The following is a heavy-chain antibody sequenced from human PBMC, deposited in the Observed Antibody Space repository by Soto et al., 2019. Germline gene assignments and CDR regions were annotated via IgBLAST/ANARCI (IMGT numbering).Heavy chain of an antibody. CDR2: IIPIFGTA. CDR3: ARGVVGATNWFDP. D-gene: IGHD1-26*01. V-gene: IGHV1-69*13. J-gene: IGHJ5*02. Sequence: ASVKVSCKASGGTFSSYAISWVRQAPGQGLEWMGGIIPIFGTANYAQKFQGRVTITADESTSTAYMELSSLRSEDTAVYYCARGVVGATNWFDPWGQGTLVTVSA. CDR1: GGTFSSYA.